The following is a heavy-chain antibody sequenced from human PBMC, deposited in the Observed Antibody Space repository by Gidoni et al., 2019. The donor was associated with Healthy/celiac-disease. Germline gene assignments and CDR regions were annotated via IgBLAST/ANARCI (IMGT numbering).Heavy chain of an antibody. Sequence: EVQLVETGGGLIQPEGSLRLSCAASGFTVSSNYMSWGRQAPGKGLEWVSVIYSGGSTYYADSVKGRFTISRDNSKNTLYLQMNSLRAEDTAVYYCARSMWGVTAMAPYWYFDLWGRGTLVTVSS. D-gene: IGHD5-18*01. V-gene: IGHV3-53*02. CDR1: GFTVSSNY. CDR2: IYSGGST. J-gene: IGHJ2*01. CDR3: ARSMWGVTAMAPYWYFDL.